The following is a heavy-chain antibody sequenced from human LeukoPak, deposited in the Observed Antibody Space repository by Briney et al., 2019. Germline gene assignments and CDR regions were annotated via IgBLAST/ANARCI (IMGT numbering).Heavy chain of an antibody. CDR1: GYTFTIYG. J-gene: IGHJ6*03. CDR2: ISAYNGNT. Sequence: ASVKVSLKASGYTFTIYGISWVRQAPGQGREGMGWISAYNGNTNYAQKLQGRVTMTTDTSTSTAYMELRSLRSDDTAVYYCARDRYSSSWGAPYYYYYYYMDVWGKGTTVTISS. D-gene: IGHD6-13*01. CDR3: ARDRYSSSWGAPYYYYYYYMDV. V-gene: IGHV1-18*01.